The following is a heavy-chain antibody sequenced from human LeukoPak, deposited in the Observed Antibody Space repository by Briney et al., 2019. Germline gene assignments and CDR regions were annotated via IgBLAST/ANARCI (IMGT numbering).Heavy chain of an antibody. CDR2: ISSSSSYI. V-gene: IGHV3-21*01. D-gene: IGHD3-3*01. Sequence: PGGSLRLSCAASGFTFSSYSMNWVRQAPGKGLEWVSSISSSSSYIYYADSVKGRFTISRDNAKNSLYLQMNSLRAEDTAVYYCARDLAQYDFWSGYLTDGTLDYWGQGTLVTVSS. J-gene: IGHJ4*02. CDR3: ARDLAQYDFWSGYLTDGTLDY. CDR1: GFTFSSYS.